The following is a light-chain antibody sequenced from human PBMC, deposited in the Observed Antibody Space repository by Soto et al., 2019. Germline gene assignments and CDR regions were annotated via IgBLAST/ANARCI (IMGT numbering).Light chain of an antibody. CDR3: SSYSGNSWV. CDR2: EVS. J-gene: IGLJ3*02. Sequence: QSVLTQPASLSGSPGQSITISCSGTRSDVGGYNFVSWFQQYPGKAPKLVIFEVSSRPSGISSRFSASKSGNTAYLTISGLQAEDEADYYCSSYSGNSWVFGGGTKVTVL. CDR1: RSDVGGYNF. V-gene: IGLV2-14*01.